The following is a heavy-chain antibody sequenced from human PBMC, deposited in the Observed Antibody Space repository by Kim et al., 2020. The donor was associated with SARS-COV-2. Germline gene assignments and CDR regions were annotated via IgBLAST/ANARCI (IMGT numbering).Heavy chain of an antibody. CDR3: AKGYQYYPRGHDYIIDY. CDR1: GFTFDDYT. Sequence: GGSLRLSCAASGFTFDDYTMHWVRQAPGKGLEWVSLISWDGGSTYYADSVKGRFTISRDNSKNSLYLQMNSLRTEDTALYYCAKGYQYYPRGHDYIIDYWGQGTLVTVSS. CDR2: ISWDGGST. J-gene: IGHJ4*02. V-gene: IGHV3-43*01. D-gene: IGHD4-4*01.